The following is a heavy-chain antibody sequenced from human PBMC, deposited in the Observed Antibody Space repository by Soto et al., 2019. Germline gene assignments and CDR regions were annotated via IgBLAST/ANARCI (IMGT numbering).Heavy chain of an antibody. CDR1: GFSFRDYD. Sequence: EVQLVESGGGSVQPGESLRLSCAASGFSFRDYDMHWVRQRKGKGLEWVSALGAARDPYYVGSVKGRFSVSRDNAQNSLFLQMNSLRGEDTAVYYCASPPDVWGQGTTVTVSS. CDR2: LGAARDP. J-gene: IGHJ6*02. V-gene: IGHV3-13*05. CDR3: ASPPDV.